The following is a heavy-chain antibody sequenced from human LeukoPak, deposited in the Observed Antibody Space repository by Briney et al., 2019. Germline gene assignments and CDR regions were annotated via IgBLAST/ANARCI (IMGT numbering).Heavy chain of an antibody. Sequence: GGSLRLSCAASGFTFTSYWMHWVRQAPGKGLVWVSRTDTEGTSTYYADSVKGRFTVSRDNAKNTVYLQTNSLRAEDTDVYYCARDSYNNVDYWGPGTLVTVSS. V-gene: IGHV3-74*01. D-gene: IGHD5-24*01. CDR3: ARDSYNNVDY. CDR1: GFTFTSYW. CDR2: TDTEGTST. J-gene: IGHJ4*02.